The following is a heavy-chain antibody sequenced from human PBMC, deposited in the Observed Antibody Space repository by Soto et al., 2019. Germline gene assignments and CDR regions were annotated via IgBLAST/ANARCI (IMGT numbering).Heavy chain of an antibody. CDR1: GYSFTSYW. J-gene: IGHJ6*02. V-gene: IGHV5-51*01. CDR2: IYPGDSDT. CDR3: ARQLQYYYDSSYYYYYYGMDV. Sequence: PGESLKISCKGSGYSFTSYWIGWVRQMPGKGLEWMGIIYPGDSDTRYSPSFQGQVTISADKSISTAYLQWSSLKASDTAMYYCARQLQYYYDSSYYYYYYGMDVWGQGTTVTVSS. D-gene: IGHD3-22*01.